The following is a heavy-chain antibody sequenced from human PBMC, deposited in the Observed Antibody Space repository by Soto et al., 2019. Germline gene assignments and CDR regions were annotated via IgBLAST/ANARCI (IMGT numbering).Heavy chain of an antibody. D-gene: IGHD3-3*01. Sequence: QVQLQQWGAGLLKPSETLSLTCAVYGGSFGGYYWSWIRQPPGKGLEWIGEINHGGSTNYNPSLTSRVTISVDTSKNQFSLKLSSVTAADTAVYYCAHYDFWSGYYSYCGMDVWGQGTTVTVSS. CDR1: GGSFGGYY. CDR2: INHGGST. J-gene: IGHJ6*02. CDR3: AHYDFWSGYYSYCGMDV. V-gene: IGHV4-34*01.